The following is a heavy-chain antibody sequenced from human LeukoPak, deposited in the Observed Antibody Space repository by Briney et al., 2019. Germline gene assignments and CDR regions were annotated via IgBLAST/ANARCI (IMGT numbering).Heavy chain of an antibody. J-gene: IGHJ4*02. CDR3: ARGGRIGYVDY. CDR2: IYTSGST. Sequence: SETLSLTCTVSGGSISSYYWSWIRQHAGKGLEWIGRIYTSGSTNYNPSLKSRVTISVDKSKNQFSLKLSSVTAADTAVYYCARGGRIGYVDYWGQGTLVTVSS. D-gene: IGHD3-16*01. V-gene: IGHV4-4*07. CDR1: GGSISSYY.